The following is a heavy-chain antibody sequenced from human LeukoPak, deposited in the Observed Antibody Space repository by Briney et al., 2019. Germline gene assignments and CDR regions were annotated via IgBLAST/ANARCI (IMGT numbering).Heavy chain of an antibody. J-gene: IGHJ4*02. CDR3: ARDSYYHPDY. Sequence: GGSLRLSCAASGFTFSSYWMHWVRQAPGKGLVWVSRIISDGSSATYADSVKGRFTISRDNAKNTMYLQMNSLRAEDTAVYYCARDSYYHPDYWGQGTLVTVSS. D-gene: IGHD3-10*01. V-gene: IGHV3-74*01. CDR1: GFTFSSYW. CDR2: IISDGSSA.